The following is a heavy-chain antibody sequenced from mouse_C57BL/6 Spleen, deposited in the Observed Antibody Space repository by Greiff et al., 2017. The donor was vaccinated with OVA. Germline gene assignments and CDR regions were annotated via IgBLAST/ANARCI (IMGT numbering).Heavy chain of an antibody. D-gene: IGHD2-1*01. J-gene: IGHJ2*01. CDR2: ISYDGSN. CDR1: GYSITSGYY. Sequence: EVKLMESGPGLVKPSQSLSLTCSVTGYSITSGYYWNWLRQFPGNKLEWMAYISYDGSNNSNPSLTNRISITHDTAKNQFFLKLKSVTTKDTATYNCARGESYYGYCDYWGQGTTLTVSS. CDR3: ARGESYYGYCDY. V-gene: IGHV3-6*01.